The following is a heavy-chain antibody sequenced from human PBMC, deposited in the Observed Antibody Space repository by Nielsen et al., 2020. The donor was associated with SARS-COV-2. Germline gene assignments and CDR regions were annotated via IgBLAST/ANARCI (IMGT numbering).Heavy chain of an antibody. CDR1: GGSISSGGYY. CDR2: IYYTGST. Sequence: SETLSLTCTVSGGSISSGGYYWNWIRQAPGKALEWIGYIYYTGSTYYNPSLQSRLTISLDTSKNQFSLRLSSVTAADTAVYYCARRIVSIRRVGADNWFDPWGQGTLVTVSS. D-gene: IGHD5/OR15-5a*01. V-gene: IGHV4-61*08. J-gene: IGHJ5*02. CDR3: ARRIVSIRRVGADNWFDP.